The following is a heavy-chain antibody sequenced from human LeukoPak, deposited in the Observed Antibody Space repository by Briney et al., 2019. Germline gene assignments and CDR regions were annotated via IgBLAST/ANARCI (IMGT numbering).Heavy chain of an antibody. J-gene: IGHJ5*02. CDR2: ISSSGSTI. V-gene: IGHV3-48*03. Sequence: QPGGSLRLSCAASGFTFSSYEMNWARQAPGKGLEWVSYISSSGSTIYYADSVKGRFTISRDNAKNSLYLQMNSLRAEDTAVCYCAKKHTAAGPKSNWFDPWGQGTLVTVSS. D-gene: IGHD6-13*01. CDR3: AKKHTAAGPKSNWFDP. CDR1: GFTFSSYE.